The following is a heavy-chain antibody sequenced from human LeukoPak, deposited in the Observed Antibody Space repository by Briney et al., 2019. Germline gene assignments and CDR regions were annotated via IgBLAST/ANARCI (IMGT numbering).Heavy chain of an antibody. Sequence: GGSLRLSCAASGFTFSSYGMHWVRQAPGKGLEWVAVISYDGSNKYYADSVKGRFTISRDSSKNTLYLQMNSLRAEDTAVYYCARITIQYYYGMDVWGQGTTVTVSS. J-gene: IGHJ6*02. CDR2: ISYDGSNK. CDR3: ARITIQYYYGMDV. V-gene: IGHV3-30*03. CDR1: GFTFSSYG. D-gene: IGHD5-24*01.